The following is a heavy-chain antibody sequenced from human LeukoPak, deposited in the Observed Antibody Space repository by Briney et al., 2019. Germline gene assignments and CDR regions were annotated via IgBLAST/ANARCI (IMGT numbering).Heavy chain of an antibody. V-gene: IGHV4-39*01. J-gene: IGHJ4*02. CDR3: ARHFSGSCWFDY. CDR1: GGSISSSSYY. CDR2: IYYSGST. D-gene: IGHD2-15*01. Sequence: SETLSLTCTVSGGSISSSSYYWGWIRQPPGKGLERIGSIYYSGSTYYNPSLKSRVTISVDTSKNQFSLKLSSVTAADTAVYYCARHFSGSCWFDYWGQGTLVTVSS.